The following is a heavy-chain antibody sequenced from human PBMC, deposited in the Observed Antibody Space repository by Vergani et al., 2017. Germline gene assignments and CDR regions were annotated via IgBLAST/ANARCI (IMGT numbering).Heavy chain of an antibody. CDR3: ARDSSSRDLDY. CDR1: GFTFSSYV. J-gene: IGHJ4*02. V-gene: IGHV3-33*01. D-gene: IGHD6-13*01. CDR2: IWYDGSNK. Sequence: QVQLVESGGGVVQPGRSLRLSCAASGFTFSSYVMHWVRQAPGKGLEWVAVIWYDGSNKYYADSVKGRFTIYRDNSKNTLYLQMNSLRAEDTAVYYCARDSSSRDLDYWGQGTLVTVSS.